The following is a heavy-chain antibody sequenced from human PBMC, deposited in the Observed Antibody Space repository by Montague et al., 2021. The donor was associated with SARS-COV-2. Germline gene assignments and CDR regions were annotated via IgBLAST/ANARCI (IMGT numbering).Heavy chain of an antibody. J-gene: IGHJ5*02. D-gene: IGHD6-19*01. CDR3: ARGRQYNWFDA. V-gene: IGHV4-59*01. Sequence: SETLSLTCTVSGGSISSNYWSWIRQPPGKGLELIGFIYYSASTNSNPSLTSRITMSVYTSKNQFPLKVNSVIAADTAVYYCARGRQYNWFDAWGQGKLVTVSS. CDR2: IYYSAST. CDR1: GGSISSNY.